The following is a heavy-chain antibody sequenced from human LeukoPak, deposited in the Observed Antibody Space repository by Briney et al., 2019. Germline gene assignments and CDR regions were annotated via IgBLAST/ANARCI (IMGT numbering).Heavy chain of an antibody. V-gene: IGHV3-23*01. J-gene: IGHJ4*02. Sequence: GGSLRLSCAASGFTFSSYAMSWVRQAPGKGLEWVSAISGSGGSTYYADSVKGRFTISRDNSKNTLYLQMNSLRAEDTAVYYCAKAWTYYDFWSGPTPFDYWGQGTLVTVSS. D-gene: IGHD3-3*01. CDR2: ISGSGGST. CDR3: AKAWTYYDFWSGPTPFDY. CDR1: GFTFSSYA.